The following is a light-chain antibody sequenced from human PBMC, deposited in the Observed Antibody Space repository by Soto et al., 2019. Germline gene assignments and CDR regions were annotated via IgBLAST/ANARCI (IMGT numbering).Light chain of an antibody. V-gene: IGKV3-15*01. CDR3: QQYDTWART. CDR1: QSVSTN. J-gene: IGKJ1*01. Sequence: EIVMTQSPASLSVPPGERATLSCRASQSVSTNFAWYLQKPGQAPRLLIYGASTRATAVPARFTASGSGTEFALSLSSLQSDEFGVYYCQQYDTWARTFGQGTKVEIK. CDR2: GAS.